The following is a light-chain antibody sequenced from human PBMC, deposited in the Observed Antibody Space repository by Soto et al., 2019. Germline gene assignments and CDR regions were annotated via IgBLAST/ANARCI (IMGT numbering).Light chain of an antibody. J-gene: IGKJ1*01. CDR1: QSVRTN. CDR3: QQYNNWPKM. CDR2: GAS. V-gene: IGKV3-15*01. Sequence: EIGITKSPVTLSVSPGERVTLSCRASQSVRTNLAWYQHKPGQAPRLLIYGASTRATGVPARFSGSGSGTEFTLTISSLQSEDFAVYYCQQYNNWPKMFGQGTKV.